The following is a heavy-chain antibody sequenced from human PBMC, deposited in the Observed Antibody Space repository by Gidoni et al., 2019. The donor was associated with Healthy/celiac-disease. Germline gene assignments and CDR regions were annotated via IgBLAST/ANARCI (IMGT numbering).Heavy chain of an antibody. D-gene: IGHD3-22*01. CDR3: AKDSESYYYDSSGYTDAFDI. CDR1: GFTFSSYA. Sequence: EVQLLESGGGLVQPGGSLRLSCAASGFTFSSYAMSWVRQAPGKGLEWVSAISGSGGSTYYADSVKGRFTISRDNSKNTLYLQMNSLRAEDTAVYYCAKDSESYYYDSSGYTDAFDIWGQGTMVTVSS. V-gene: IGHV3-23*01. J-gene: IGHJ3*02. CDR2: ISGSGGST.